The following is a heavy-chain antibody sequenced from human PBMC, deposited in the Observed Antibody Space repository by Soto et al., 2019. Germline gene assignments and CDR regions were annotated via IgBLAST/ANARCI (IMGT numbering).Heavy chain of an antibody. D-gene: IGHD3-3*01. Sequence: SETLSLTCTVSGGSISSGGYYWSWIRQHPGKGLEWIGYIYYSGSTYYNPSLKSRVTISVDTSKNQFSLKLSSVTAADTAVYYCARPPRSAAYYDFWSGFYGMDVWGQGTTVTVSS. J-gene: IGHJ6*02. CDR2: IYYSGST. CDR3: ARPPRSAAYYDFWSGFYGMDV. CDR1: GGSISSGGYY. V-gene: IGHV4-31*03.